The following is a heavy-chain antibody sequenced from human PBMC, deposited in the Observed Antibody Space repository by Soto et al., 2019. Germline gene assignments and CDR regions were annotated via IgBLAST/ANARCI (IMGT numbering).Heavy chain of an antibody. J-gene: IGHJ4*02. V-gene: IGHV3-21*02. CDR1: GFTFSSYT. Sequence: EVQLVESGGGLVKPGGSLRLSCEDSGFTFSSYTMNWVRRAPGKGLEWVSSISSRSTNTHYADSVRGRFTISRDHAKRSLYLQMNSLRAEDTAVYYCARGPLYYFDYWGQGTRVTVSS. CDR2: ISSRSTNT. CDR3: ARGPLYYFDY.